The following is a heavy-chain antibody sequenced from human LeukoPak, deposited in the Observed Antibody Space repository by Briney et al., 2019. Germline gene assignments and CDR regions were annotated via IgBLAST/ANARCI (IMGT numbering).Heavy chain of an antibody. D-gene: IGHD1-26*01. CDR1: GYSLTELS. CDR3: ATRGLWLGATLDFVY. Sequence: SEKVPCKVSGYSLTELSMHWLRPAPGKELAGMDGVDPEDGETIYAQKFQGRVTMTEDTSTDTAYMELSSLRSEDTAVYYCATRGLWLGATLDFVYWRQGALVTVSS. V-gene: IGHV1-24*01. J-gene: IGHJ4*02. CDR2: VDPEDGET.